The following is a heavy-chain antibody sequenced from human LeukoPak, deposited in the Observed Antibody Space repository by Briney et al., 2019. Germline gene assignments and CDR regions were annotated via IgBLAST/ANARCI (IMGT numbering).Heavy chain of an antibody. J-gene: IGHJ6*02. V-gene: IGHV3-11*05. CDR3: ARVTSSYAMDV. CDR1: GFTFSDYY. Sequence: GGSLRLSCAASGFTFSDYYMSWIRQAPGKGLEWVSYISSSSSYTNYADSVKGRFTISRDNGKNSLYLRMNSLRAEDTAVYYCARVTSSYAMDVWGQGTTVTVSS. D-gene: IGHD1/OR15-1a*01. CDR2: ISSSSSYT.